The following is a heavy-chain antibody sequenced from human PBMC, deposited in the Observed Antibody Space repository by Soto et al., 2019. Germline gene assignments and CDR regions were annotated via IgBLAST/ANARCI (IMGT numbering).Heavy chain of an antibody. CDR1: GFTFSSYS. J-gene: IGHJ3*02. V-gene: IGHV3-21*01. Sequence: PGGSLRLSCAASGFTFSSYSMNWVRQAPGKGLEWVSSISSSSSYIYYADSVKGRFTISRDNAKNSLYLQMNSLRAEDTAVYYCARDGPSIAARPNAFDIWGQGTMVTGS. CDR3: ARDGPSIAARPNAFDI. D-gene: IGHD6-6*01. CDR2: ISSSSSYI.